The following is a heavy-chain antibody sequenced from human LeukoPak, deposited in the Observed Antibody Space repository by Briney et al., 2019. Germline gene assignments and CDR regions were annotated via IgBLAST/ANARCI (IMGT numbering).Heavy chain of an antibody. CDR1: GFTFSSYA. Sequence: GGSLRLSCAASGFTFSSYAMHWVRQAPGKGLEWVAVISYDGSNKYYVDSVKGRFTISRDNAKNTLYLQMNSLRAEDTAVYYRASPTGLKNYYSYGMAVWGKGTTVTVSS. V-gene: IGHV3-30*04. J-gene: IGHJ6*04. CDR2: ISYDGSNK. CDR3: ASPTGLKNYYSYGMAV.